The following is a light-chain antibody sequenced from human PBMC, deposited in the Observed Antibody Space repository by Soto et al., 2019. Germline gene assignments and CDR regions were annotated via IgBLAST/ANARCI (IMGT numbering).Light chain of an antibody. Sequence: QSALTQPASVSGSPGQSITISCTGTSSDVGGYNYVSWYQQHPGKAPKLMIYDVSNRASGVSNRFSGSKSGNTASLTISGLQAEDETDYYCSSFTRRSTLVFGGGTKVTV. CDR3: SSFTRRSTLV. CDR1: SSDVGGYNY. J-gene: IGLJ2*01. V-gene: IGLV2-14*03. CDR2: DVS.